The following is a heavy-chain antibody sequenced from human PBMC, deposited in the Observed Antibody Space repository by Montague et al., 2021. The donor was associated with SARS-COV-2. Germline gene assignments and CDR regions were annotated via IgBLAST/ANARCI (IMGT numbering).Heavy chain of an antibody. CDR1: GGSISSGSYY. D-gene: IGHD6-25*01. CDR3: ARRLWGSGLLDY. J-gene: IGHJ4*02. Sequence: SETLSLTCNVAGGSISSGSYYWGWIRQPPGKGLEWIGNIHSSGSTYYKSRVTISVDTSKNQFSLKVTSVTAADTAVYYCARRLWGSGLLDYWGQGTLVTVSS. CDR2: IHSSGST. V-gene: IGHV4-39*01.